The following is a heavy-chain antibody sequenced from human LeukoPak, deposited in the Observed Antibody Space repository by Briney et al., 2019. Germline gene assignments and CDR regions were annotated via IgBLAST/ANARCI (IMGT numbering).Heavy chain of an antibody. Sequence: PGGSLRLSCAASGFTFSSYSMNWVRQAPGTGLEWVSSISSSSSYIYYADSVKGRFTISRDNAKNSLYLQMNSLRAEDTAVYYCARDTAYDSSGDDAFDIWGQGTMVTVSS. D-gene: IGHD3-22*01. CDR1: GFTFSSYS. CDR2: ISSSSSYI. V-gene: IGHV3-21*01. CDR3: ARDTAYDSSGDDAFDI. J-gene: IGHJ3*02.